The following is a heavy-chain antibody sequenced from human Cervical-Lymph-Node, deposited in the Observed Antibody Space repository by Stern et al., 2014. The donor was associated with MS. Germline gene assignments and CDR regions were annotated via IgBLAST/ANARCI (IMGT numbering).Heavy chain of an antibody. Sequence: QLVQSGAEVTKTGSSVKVSCKASGGNFRSYAISWVRQAPGQGLEWMGGIIPIFGTANYAQKFQGRVTITADESTSTAYMELSSLRSEDTAVYYCAREGVAVAYYYYGMDVWGQGTTVTVSS. CDR1: GGNFRSYA. CDR3: AREGVAVAYYYYGMDV. CDR2: IIPIFGTA. V-gene: IGHV1-69*01. D-gene: IGHD6-19*01. J-gene: IGHJ6*02.